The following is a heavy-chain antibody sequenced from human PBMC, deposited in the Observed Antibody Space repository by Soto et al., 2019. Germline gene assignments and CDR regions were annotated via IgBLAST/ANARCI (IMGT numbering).Heavy chain of an antibody. D-gene: IGHD3-10*01. CDR2: IRSKAYGGTT. Sequence: GGSLRLSCTASGFTFGDYAMSWFRQAPGKGLEWVGFIRSKAYGGTTEYAASVKGRFTISRDDSKSIAYLQMNSLKTEDTAVYYCTRDNWGGTMVRGVIKGGYYYYYMDVWGKGTTVTVSS. V-gene: IGHV3-49*03. CDR1: GFTFGDYA. CDR3: TRDNWGGTMVRGVIKGGYYYYYMDV. J-gene: IGHJ6*03.